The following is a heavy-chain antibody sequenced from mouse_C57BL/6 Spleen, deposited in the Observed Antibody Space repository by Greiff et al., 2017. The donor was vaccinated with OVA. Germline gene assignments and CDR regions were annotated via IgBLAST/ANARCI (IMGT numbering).Heavy chain of an antibody. V-gene: IGHV3-6*01. J-gene: IGHJ2*01. CDR2: ISYDGSN. Sequence: EVQLQQSGPGLVKPSQSLSLTCSVTGYSITSGYYWNWIRQFPGNILEWMGYISYDGSNNYNPSLKNRISITRDTSKNQFFLKLNSVTTEDTATYYCASRYSNRFFDYWGQGTTLTVSS. CDR3: ASRYSNRFFDY. CDR1: GYSITSGYY. D-gene: IGHD2-5*01.